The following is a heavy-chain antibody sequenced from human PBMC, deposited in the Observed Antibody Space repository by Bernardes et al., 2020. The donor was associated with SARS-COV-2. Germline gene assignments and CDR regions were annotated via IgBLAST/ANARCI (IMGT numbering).Heavy chain of an antibody. D-gene: IGHD3-22*01. Sequence: GGSLRLSCAASGFTFCSYIMNWARQAPAKGLERVLLISRASSAIYSAYSVMDRFTLSRDNAKNSLYLLMNSLRDDDTAVYYCARDPDYYDSRGLDYWGLGTLVT. CDR3: ARDPDYYDSRGLDY. V-gene: IGHV3-48*02. CDR1: GFTFCSYI. CDR2: ISRASSAI. J-gene: IGHJ4*02.